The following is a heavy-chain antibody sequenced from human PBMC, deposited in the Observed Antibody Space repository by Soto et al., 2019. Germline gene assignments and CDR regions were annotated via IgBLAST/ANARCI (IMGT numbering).Heavy chain of an antibody. CDR3: VRQGIGPLHGRVDV. Sequence: QVQLQESGPGMVKPSETLSLTCTVSSDPTSTHTWGWIRQTPGKGLEWIGYIYETGGTAYNPSLTGRVTISLDRSTKELALKLSSATAADTAMYHCVRQGIGPLHGRVDVWGRGTTVIVSS. CDR1: SDPTSTHT. CDR2: IYETGGT. J-gene: IGHJ6*02. D-gene: IGHD3-10*01. V-gene: IGHV4-59*08.